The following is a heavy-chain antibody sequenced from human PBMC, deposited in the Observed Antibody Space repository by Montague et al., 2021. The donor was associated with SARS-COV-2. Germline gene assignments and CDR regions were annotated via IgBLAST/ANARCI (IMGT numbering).Heavy chain of an antibody. D-gene: IGHD3-10*01. J-gene: IGHJ6*02. CDR2: INHSGST. CDR3: ARVRYYGSGTSLGMDV. V-gene: IGHV4-34*01. CDR1: GGSFSGYY. Sequence: SETLSLTCAVYGGSFSGYYWSWIRQPPGKGLEWMGEINHSGSTNYNPSLKSRVTISVDTSKNQFSLKLSSVTAAETAVYYCARVRYYGSGTSLGMDVWGQGTPVTVSS.